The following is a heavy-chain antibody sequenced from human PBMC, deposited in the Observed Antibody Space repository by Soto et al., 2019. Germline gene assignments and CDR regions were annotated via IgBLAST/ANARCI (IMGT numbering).Heavy chain of an antibody. J-gene: IGHJ6*02. CDR3: AREDRGAYYAAPLSYYYYYGMDV. CDR1: GGTFSSYA. CDR2: IIPIFGTA. D-gene: IGHD3-3*01. V-gene: IGHV1-69*12. Sequence: QVQLVQSGAEVKKPGSSVKVSCKASGGTFSSYAISWVRQAPGQGLEWMGGIIPIFGTANYAQKFQGRVTITADESTSTAYMELSSLRSEDTAVYYCAREDRGAYYAAPLSYYYYYGMDVWGQGTTVTVSS.